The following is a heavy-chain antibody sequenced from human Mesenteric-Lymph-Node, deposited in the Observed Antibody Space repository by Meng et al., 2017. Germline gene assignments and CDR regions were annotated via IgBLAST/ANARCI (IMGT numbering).Heavy chain of an antibody. CDR1: GFAVSSNY. V-gene: IGHV3-66*03. Sequence: ELQLVEAGGGVSQPGGSLGLSCAASGFAVSSNYMSWVRQAPGKGLEWVSVIYSCGSTYYADSVKGRFTISRDNSKNTLYLQMNSLRAEDTAVYYCAREKTTVTTYFDYWGQGTLVTVSS. CDR2: IYSCGST. CDR3: AREKTTVTTYFDY. J-gene: IGHJ4*02. D-gene: IGHD4-17*01.